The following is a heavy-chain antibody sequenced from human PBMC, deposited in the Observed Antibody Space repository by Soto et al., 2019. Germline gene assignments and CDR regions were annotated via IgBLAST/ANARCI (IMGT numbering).Heavy chain of an antibody. V-gene: IGHV3-23*01. CDR3: AKDRYYGGSSGSFVD. J-gene: IGHJ4*02. CDR2: ISGSGGST. Sequence: GVSLRLSCAASGFTFRSYAMSWVRQAPGKGLEWVSAISGSGGSTYYADSVKGRFTISRDNSKNTLYLQMNSLRAEDTAVYYCAKDRYYGGSSGSFVDWGQGIPVTVYS. D-gene: IGHD4-17*01. CDR1: GFTFRSYA.